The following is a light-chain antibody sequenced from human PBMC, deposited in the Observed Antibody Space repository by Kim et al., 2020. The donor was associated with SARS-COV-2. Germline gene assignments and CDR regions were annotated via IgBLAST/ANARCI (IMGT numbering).Light chain of an antibody. J-gene: IGKJ4*01. V-gene: IGKV1-17*02. CDR3: LQHNTYPLT. CDR1: QGIGDD. CDR2: AAS. Sequence: ASVGDRVTITCRASQGIGDDLGWYQQKPGTAPKRLIYAASSLQSGVPSRFSGSGSGTEFTLTITNLQPEDFATYYCLQHNTYPLTFCGGTKVDIK.